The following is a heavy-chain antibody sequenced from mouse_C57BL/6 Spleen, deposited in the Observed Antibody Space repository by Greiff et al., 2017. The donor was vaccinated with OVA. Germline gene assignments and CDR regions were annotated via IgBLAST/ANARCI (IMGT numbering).Heavy chain of an antibody. D-gene: IGHD2-12*01. V-gene: IGHV1-76*01. Sequence: VQLQQSGAELVRPGASVKLSCKASGYTFTDYYINWVKQRPGQGLEWIARIYPGSGNTYYNEKFKGKATLTAEKSSSTAYMQLSSLTSEDSAVYFCARYDVDYAMDYWGQGTSVTVSS. CDR3: ARYDVDYAMDY. CDR2: IYPGSGNT. J-gene: IGHJ4*01. CDR1: GYTFTDYY.